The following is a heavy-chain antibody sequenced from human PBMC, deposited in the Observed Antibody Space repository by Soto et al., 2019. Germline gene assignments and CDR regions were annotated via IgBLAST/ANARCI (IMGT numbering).Heavy chain of an antibody. CDR2: ISYDGSNK. Sequence: QVQLVESGGGVVQPGRSLRLSCAASGFTFSSYAMHWVRQAPGKGLEWVAVISYDGSNKYYADYVKGRFTISRDNSKNTLYLQMNSLRAEDTAVYYCARDGRIETFDYWGQGTLVTVSS. CDR1: GFTFSSYA. D-gene: IGHD2-15*01. V-gene: IGHV3-30-3*01. CDR3: ARDGRIETFDY. J-gene: IGHJ4*02.